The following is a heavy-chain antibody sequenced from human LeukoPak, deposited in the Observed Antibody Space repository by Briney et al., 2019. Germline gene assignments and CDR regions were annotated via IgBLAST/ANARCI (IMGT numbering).Heavy chain of an antibody. J-gene: IGHJ5*02. V-gene: IGHV5-51*01. D-gene: IGHD3-10*01. Sequence: GESLKISCKGSGYSFTRYWIGWVRQMPGKGLELMGIIYPGDSDTRYSPSFQGQVTISADKSISTAYLQWSSLKASDTAMYYCARHFILGSGSYAGNWFDPWRQGTLVSVSS. CDR2: IYPGDSDT. CDR3: ARHFILGSGSYAGNWFDP. CDR1: GYSFTRYW.